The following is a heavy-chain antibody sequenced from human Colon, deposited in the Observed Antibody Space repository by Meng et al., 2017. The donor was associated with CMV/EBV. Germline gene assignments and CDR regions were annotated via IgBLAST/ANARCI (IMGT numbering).Heavy chain of an antibody. J-gene: IGHJ1*01. D-gene: IGHD2-2*01. CDR1: GFTFSSYA. CDR2: ISGSGGST. CDR3: ATGRRYQLLWGDFQH. V-gene: IGHV3-23*01. Sequence: GESLKISCAASGFTFSSYAMSWVRQAPGKGLEWVSAISGSGGSTYYADSVKGRFTISRDNSKNTLYLQMNSLRAEDTAVYYCATGRRYQLLWGDFQHWGQGTLVTVSS.